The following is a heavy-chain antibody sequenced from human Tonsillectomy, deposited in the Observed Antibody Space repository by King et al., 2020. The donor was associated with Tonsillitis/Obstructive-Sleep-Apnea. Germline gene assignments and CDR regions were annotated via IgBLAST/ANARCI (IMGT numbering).Heavy chain of an antibody. J-gene: IGHJ6*03. CDR2: ISGSGSTI. V-gene: IGHV3-48*03. CDR1: GFTFSSYE. D-gene: IGHD3-16*01. CDR3: AREDDHYYMDV. Sequence: VQLVESGGGLVQPGGSLRLSCAASGFTFSSYEVNWVRQAPGKGLEWVSYISGSGSTIYYADSVKGRFTISRDNAKNSLYLQMNSLRAEDTAVYYCAREDDHYYMDVWGKGTTVTVSS.